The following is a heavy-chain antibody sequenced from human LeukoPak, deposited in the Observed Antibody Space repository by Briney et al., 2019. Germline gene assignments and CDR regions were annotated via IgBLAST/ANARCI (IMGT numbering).Heavy chain of an antibody. CDR2: INPNSGGT. J-gene: IGHJ4*02. CDR3: ARSFEARFDY. Sequence: ASVTVSCKASGYTFTDYFIHWVRQAPGQGLEWMGRINPNSGGTNYTQKFQGRVTLTRDTSINTAYMELSSLRSDDTAVYYCARSFEARFDYWGQGALVTVSS. CDR1: GYTFTDYF. V-gene: IGHV1-2*06.